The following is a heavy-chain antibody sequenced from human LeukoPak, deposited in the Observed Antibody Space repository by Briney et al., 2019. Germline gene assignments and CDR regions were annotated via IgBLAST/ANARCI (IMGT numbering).Heavy chain of an antibody. V-gene: IGHV1-2*02. D-gene: IGHD3-10*01. CDR3: ARDLRGVIWYFDY. J-gene: IGHJ4*02. CDR2: INPNSGGT. CDR1: GYTFTGYY. Sequence: GASVKVSCKASGYTFTGYYMHWVRQAPGQGLEWMGWINPNSGGTNYAQKFQGRVTMTRDTSISTAYMELSRLRSDDTAVYYCARDLRGVIWYFDYWGQGTLVTASS.